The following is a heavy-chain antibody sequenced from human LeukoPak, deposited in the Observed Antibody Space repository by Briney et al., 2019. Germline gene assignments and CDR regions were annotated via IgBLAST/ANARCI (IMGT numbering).Heavy chain of an antibody. V-gene: IGHV4-30-4*01. CDR3: ARESFGGEGHHDAFDI. D-gene: IGHD3-10*01. CDR1: GGSISSGDYY. Sequence: SETLSLTCTVSGGSISSGDYYWSWIRQPPGKGLEWIGYIYYSGSTYYNPSLKSRVTISVDTSKNQFSLKLSSVTAADTAVYYCARESFGGEGHHDAFDIWGQGTMVTVSS. CDR2: IYYSGST. J-gene: IGHJ3*02.